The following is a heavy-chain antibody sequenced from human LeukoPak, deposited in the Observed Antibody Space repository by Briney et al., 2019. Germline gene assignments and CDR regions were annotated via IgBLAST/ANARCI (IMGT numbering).Heavy chain of an antibody. CDR1: GFTFSSYS. Sequence: GGSLRLSCAAFGFTFSSYSMIWVRQAPGKGLEWISYISSSSSTIYYADSVKGRFTISRDNAKNSLYLQMNSQRDEGTAVYYCARDNPIVGATITLDYWGQGALVTVSS. CDR3: ARDNPIVGATITLDY. D-gene: IGHD1-26*01. CDR2: ISSSSSTI. J-gene: IGHJ4*02. V-gene: IGHV3-48*02.